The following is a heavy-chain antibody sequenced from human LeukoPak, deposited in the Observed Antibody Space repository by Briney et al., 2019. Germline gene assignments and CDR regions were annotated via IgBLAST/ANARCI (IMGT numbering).Heavy chain of an antibody. CDR3: ARLTYYDYVWGSYRYPNAFDI. J-gene: IGHJ3*02. D-gene: IGHD3-16*02. Sequence: GESLKISCKGSGYSFTSYWIGWVRQMPGKGLEWMGIIYPGDSDTRYSPSFQGQVTISADKSISTAYLQWSSLKASDTAMYYCARLTYYDYVWGSYRYPNAFDIWGQGTMVTVSS. CDR1: GYSFTSYW. CDR2: IYPGDSDT. V-gene: IGHV5-51*01.